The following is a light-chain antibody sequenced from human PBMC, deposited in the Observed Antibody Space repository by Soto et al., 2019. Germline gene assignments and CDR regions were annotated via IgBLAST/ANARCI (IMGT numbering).Light chain of an antibody. CDR1: QSVSSSY. J-gene: IGKJ1*01. Sequence: EIVLTQSPGTLSLSPGERATLSCRASQSVSSSYLAWYQQTPGQAPRLLIYAASSRATGIPDRFSGSGSGTDFTLTISRLEPEDFAVYYCQQYDSSRLWMFGQGTKVDIK. CDR2: AAS. CDR3: QQYDSSRLWM. V-gene: IGKV3-20*01.